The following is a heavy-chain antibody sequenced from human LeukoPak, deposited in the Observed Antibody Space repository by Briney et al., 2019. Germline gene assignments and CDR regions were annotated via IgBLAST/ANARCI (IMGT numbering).Heavy chain of an antibody. D-gene: IGHD6-19*01. CDR2: IYYSGNT. CDR3: AREKSSGRWESYYFDY. V-gene: IGHV4-59*01. J-gene: IGHJ4*02. CDR1: GGSISSYY. Sequence: SETLSLTCTVSGGSISSYYWNWIRQPPGKGLEWIGYIYYSGNTNYNPSLKSRVTISLDTSKNQFSLKLSSVTAADTAVYYCAREKSSGRWESYYFDYWGQGTLVTVSS.